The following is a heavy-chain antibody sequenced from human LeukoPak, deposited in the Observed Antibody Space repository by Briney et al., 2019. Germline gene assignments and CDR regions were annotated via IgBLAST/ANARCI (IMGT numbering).Heavy chain of an antibody. V-gene: IGHV3-7*01. CDR3: ARMPLSSGYDYYYYGMDV. CDR1: GFSFRSYW. CDR2: IKPDGSGG. Sequence: PGGSLRLSCAASGFSFRSYWMSWVRQAPGKGLEWVANIKPDGSGGDYVDSLKGRFTISRDNGKNLVSLQMNSLTADDTAVYYCARMPLSSGYDYYYYGMDVWGQGTTVTVSS. D-gene: IGHD5-12*01. J-gene: IGHJ6*02.